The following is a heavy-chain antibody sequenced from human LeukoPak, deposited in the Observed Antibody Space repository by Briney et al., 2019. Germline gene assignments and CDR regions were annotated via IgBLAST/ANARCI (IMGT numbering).Heavy chain of an antibody. V-gene: IGHV4-34*01. CDR2: INHSGST. CDR1: GGSFSGYY. Sequence: SETLSLTCAVYGGSFSGYYWSWIRQPPGKGLEWIGEINHSGSTNYNPSLKSRVTISVDTSKNQFSLKLSSVTAADTAVYYCARGLRHSYGYSLLYYYYYMDVRGKGTTVTASS. CDR3: ARGLRHSYGYSLLYYYYYMDV. J-gene: IGHJ6*03. D-gene: IGHD5-18*01.